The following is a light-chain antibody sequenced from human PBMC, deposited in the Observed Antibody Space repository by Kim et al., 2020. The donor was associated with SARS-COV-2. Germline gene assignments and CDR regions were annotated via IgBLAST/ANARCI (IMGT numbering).Light chain of an antibody. Sequence: SYELTQPPSVSVAPGKTARITCGENSIGLQSVHWYQQKPGQAPVLVIYYDTDRPSGIPERFSGSNSGNKATLTISRVEAGDEADYYCQVWDTGSDHPIFGGGTQLTVL. V-gene: IGLV3-21*04. CDR3: QVWDTGSDHPI. J-gene: IGLJ2*01. CDR1: SIGLQS. CDR2: YDT.